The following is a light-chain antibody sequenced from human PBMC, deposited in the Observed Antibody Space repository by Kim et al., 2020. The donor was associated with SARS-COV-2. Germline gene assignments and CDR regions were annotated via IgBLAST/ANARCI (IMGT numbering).Light chain of an antibody. CDR3: QQYNGYPYT. V-gene: IGKV1-16*02. J-gene: IGKJ2*01. Sequence: SAAVGDRITRTCRASQGINNYLAWYQQRPGRAPRSLIYGASNLQSGVPSKFSGSGFGTDFTLTSTNLQPEDFATYYCQQYNGYPYTFGQGTKLEI. CDR1: QGINNY. CDR2: GAS.